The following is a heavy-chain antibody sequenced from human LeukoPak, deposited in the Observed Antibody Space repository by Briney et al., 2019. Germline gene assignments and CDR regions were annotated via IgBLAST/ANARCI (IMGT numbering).Heavy chain of an antibody. CDR2: ICSGGNTV. D-gene: IGHD5-12*01. CDR3: VRDGLMVATT. V-gene: IGHV3-48*03. J-gene: IGHJ5*02. CDR1: GFTFSSSE. Sequence: SGGSLRLSCAASGFTFSSSEMNWIRQAPGEGREWVSCICSGGNTVFYADSVKGLFTISRDNATNSLYQQMNSLRAEDTAVYYCVRDGLMVATTWGLGTLVTVSS.